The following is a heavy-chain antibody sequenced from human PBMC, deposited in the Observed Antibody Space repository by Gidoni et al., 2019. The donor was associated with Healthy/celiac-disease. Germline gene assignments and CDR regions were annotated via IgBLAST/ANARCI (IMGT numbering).Heavy chain of an antibody. D-gene: IGHD3-16*02. CDR3: AKDGDDYVWGSYRSRY. J-gene: IGHJ4*02. V-gene: IGHV3-23*01. Sequence: EVQLLESGGGLVQPGGSLRLSCAASGFTFSSYAMSWVRQAPGKGLEWVSAISGSGGSTYYADSVKGRFTISRDNSKNTLYLQMNSLRAEDTAVYYCAKDGDDYVWGSYRSRYWGQGTLVTVSS. CDR1: GFTFSSYA. CDR2: ISGSGGST.